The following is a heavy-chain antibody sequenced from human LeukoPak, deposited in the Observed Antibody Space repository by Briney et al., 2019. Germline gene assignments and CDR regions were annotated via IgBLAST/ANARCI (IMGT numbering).Heavy chain of an antibody. CDR3: ARAGGSTSCYTSGCDWFDP. D-gene: IGHD2-2*02. Sequence: ASVKVSCKASGYTFTSYYMHWVQQPPGQGLDGMGRINPSGGSTSYAQKFQGRVTMTRDMSTSTVYMELSSLRSEDTAVYYCARAGGSTSCYTSGCDWFDPWGQGTLVTVSS. J-gene: IGHJ5*02. CDR2: INPSGGST. V-gene: IGHV1-46*01. CDR1: GYTFTSYY.